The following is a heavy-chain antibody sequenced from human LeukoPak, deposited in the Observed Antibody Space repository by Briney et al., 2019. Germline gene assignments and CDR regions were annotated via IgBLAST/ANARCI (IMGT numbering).Heavy chain of an antibody. J-gene: IGHJ4*02. CDR3: ARGPPLAYYGTGGYYFFDY. Sequence: PSETLSLTCSAYGGSFGGYFWSWIRQPPGEALEGIGEVNHSGSTNYNPSLKSRVTISVDTSRTQFSLNLRSVTAADTAVYYCARGPPLAYYGTGGYYFFDYWGQGILVTVSP. V-gene: IGHV4-34*01. CDR1: GGSFGGYF. CDR2: VNHSGST. D-gene: IGHD3-22*01.